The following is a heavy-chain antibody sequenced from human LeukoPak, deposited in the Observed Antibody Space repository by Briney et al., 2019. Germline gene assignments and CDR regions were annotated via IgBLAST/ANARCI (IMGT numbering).Heavy chain of an antibody. Sequence: SETLSLTCIVSGVSISSYYWSWIRQPPGKGLEWIGYIYYSGSTNYNPSLKSRVTLSVDTSKNQCSLKLSSVTAADTAVYYCARRRGWYPVDYWGQGTLVTVSS. CDR3: ARRRGWYPVDY. J-gene: IGHJ4*02. CDR2: IYYSGST. V-gene: IGHV4-59*08. D-gene: IGHD6-19*01. CDR1: GVSISSYY.